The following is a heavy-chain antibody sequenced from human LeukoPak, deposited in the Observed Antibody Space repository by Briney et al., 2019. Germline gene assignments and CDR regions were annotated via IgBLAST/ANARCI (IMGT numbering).Heavy chain of an antibody. Sequence: ASVKVSCKASGYTFTGYYMHWVRQAPGQGLEWMGWINPNSGGTNYAQRFQGRVTMTTDTSISTAYMELSRLTSDDTAVYYCADRAGYYYDSGGYPYYFDYWGQGTLVTVSS. CDR1: GYTFTGYY. CDR3: ADRAGYYYDSGGYPYYFDY. CDR2: INPNSGGT. J-gene: IGHJ4*02. D-gene: IGHD3-22*01. V-gene: IGHV1-2*02.